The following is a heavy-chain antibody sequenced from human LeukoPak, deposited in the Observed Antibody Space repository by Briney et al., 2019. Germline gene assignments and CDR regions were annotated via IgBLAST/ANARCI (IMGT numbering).Heavy chain of an antibody. Sequence: GGSLRLSCVASGFPFSSWSMSWVRQAPGKGLEWVPYITSGGSTTHYSDSVKGRFTISRDNAKSSLYLQMNSLRVEDTAVYYCARYKTEWYPVWGKGTTVTVSS. V-gene: IGHV3-48*04. D-gene: IGHD3-3*01. CDR2: ITSGGSTT. CDR3: ARYKTEWYPV. J-gene: IGHJ6*04. CDR1: GFPFSSWS.